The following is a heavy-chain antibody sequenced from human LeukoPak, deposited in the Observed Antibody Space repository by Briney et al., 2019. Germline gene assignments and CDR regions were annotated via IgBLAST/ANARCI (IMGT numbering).Heavy chain of an antibody. V-gene: IGHV3-53*01. CDR3: ARGPNYYDSSGFDY. Sequence: GGSLRLSCAASGFTVSSDYMSWVRQAPGKGLEWVSVIYSGGTTYYADSVKGRFTISRDNSKNTLYLQMHSLRAEDTAVFYCARGPNYYDSSGFDYWGQGTLVTVSS. CDR1: GFTVSSDY. CDR2: IYSGGTT. J-gene: IGHJ4*02. D-gene: IGHD3-22*01.